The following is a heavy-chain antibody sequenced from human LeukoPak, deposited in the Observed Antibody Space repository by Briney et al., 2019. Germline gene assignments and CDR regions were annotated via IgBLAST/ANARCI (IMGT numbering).Heavy chain of an antibody. J-gene: IGHJ4*02. D-gene: IGHD5-24*01. Sequence: GASVKVSCKASGGTFSSYAISWVRQAPGQGLEWMGGIIPIFGTANYAQKFQGRVTITADESTSTAYMELSSLRPEDTAVYYCARSRDGYNSIDYWGQGTLVTVSS. CDR3: ARSRDGYNSIDY. CDR1: GGTFSSYA. V-gene: IGHV1-69*01. CDR2: IIPIFGTA.